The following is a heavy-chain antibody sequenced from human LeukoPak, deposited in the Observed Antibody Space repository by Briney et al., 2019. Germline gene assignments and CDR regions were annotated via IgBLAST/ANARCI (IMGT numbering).Heavy chain of an antibody. CDR2: ISSSGSTI. Sequence: PGGSLRLSCAASGFTFSDYYMSWIRQAPGKGLEWVSYISSSGSTIYYADSVKGRFTISRDNAKNSLYLQMNSLRAEDTAVYYCARDVYGSGSYSPSGYFDYWGQGTLVTVSS. CDR1: GFTFSDYY. CDR3: ARDVYGSGSYSPSGYFDY. D-gene: IGHD3-10*01. J-gene: IGHJ4*02. V-gene: IGHV3-11*04.